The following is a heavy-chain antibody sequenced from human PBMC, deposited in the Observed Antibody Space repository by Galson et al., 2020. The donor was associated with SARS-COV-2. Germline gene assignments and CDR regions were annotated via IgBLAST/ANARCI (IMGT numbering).Heavy chain of an antibody. Sequence: ESGPTLVKPTQTLTLTCTFSGFSLTTSGVGVGWIRQPPGKALEWLALIYWNDDKRYSPSLKSRLTITKDTSKNQVVLTMTNMDPVDTATYFCAHSAPSSLTIFGVVIVKDYFDYWDQGTLVTVSS. CDR2: IYWNDDK. J-gene: IGHJ4*02. CDR1: GFSLTTSGVG. CDR3: AHSAPSSLTIFGVVIVKDYFDY. D-gene: IGHD3-3*01. V-gene: IGHV2-5*01.